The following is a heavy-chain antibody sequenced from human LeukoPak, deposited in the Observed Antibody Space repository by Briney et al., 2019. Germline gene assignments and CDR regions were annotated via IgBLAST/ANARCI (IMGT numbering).Heavy chain of an antibody. CDR3: ARDSSGNFIPDYFDY. D-gene: IGHD3-10*01. J-gene: IGHJ4*02. CDR2: ISATGNTI. CDR1: GFTFSSYE. V-gene: IGHV3-48*03. Sequence: GGSLSLSCATSGFTFSSYEMNWVRQAPGKGLEWVSYISATGNTIYYADSVKGRFTISRDNAKNSLYLQMNSLRAEDTAVYYCARDSSGNFIPDYFDYWGQGTLVTVSS.